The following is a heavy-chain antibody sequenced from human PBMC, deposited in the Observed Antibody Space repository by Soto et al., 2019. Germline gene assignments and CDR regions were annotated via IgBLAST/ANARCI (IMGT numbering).Heavy chain of an antibody. CDR1: GFTFGDYA. V-gene: IGHV3-49*04. CDR3: TRDLLELGYCSSTSCSSAYYYGMDV. J-gene: IGHJ6*02. Sequence: GGSLRLSCTASGFTFGDYAMSWVRQAPGKGLEWVGFIRSKAYGGTTEYAASAKGRFTISRDDSKSIAYLQMNSLKTEDTAVYYCTRDLLELGYCSSTSCSSAYYYGMDVWGQGTTVTVSS. D-gene: IGHD2-2*01. CDR2: IRSKAYGGTT.